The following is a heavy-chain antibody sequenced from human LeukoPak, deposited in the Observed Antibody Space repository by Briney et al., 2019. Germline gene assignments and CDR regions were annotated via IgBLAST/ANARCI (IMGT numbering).Heavy chain of an antibody. CDR3: ARARIVGATRIYYFDY. J-gene: IGHJ4*02. CDR2: ISAYNGNT. D-gene: IGHD1-26*01. Sequence: ASVKVSCEASGYTFTSYGISWVRQAPGQGLEWMGWISAYNGNTNYAQKLQGRVTMTTDTSTSTAYMELRSLRSDDTAVYYCARARIVGATRIYYFDYWGQGTLVTVSS. V-gene: IGHV1-18*01. CDR1: GYTFTSYG.